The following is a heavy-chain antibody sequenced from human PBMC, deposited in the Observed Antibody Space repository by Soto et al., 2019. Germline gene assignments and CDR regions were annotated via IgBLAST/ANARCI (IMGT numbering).Heavy chain of an antibody. CDR2: MSGSSSTT. CDR1: GLTFSNYA. D-gene: IGHD3-10*01. J-gene: IGHJ4*02. Sequence: GGSLRLSCATSGLTFSNYAMSWVRQAPGGGLEWVSSMSGSSSTTYYADSVRGRFTISRDRSKNTLYLQMSSLRAEDTAVYYCARTLYGSGNNYWGQGTLVTVSS. V-gene: IGHV3-23*01. CDR3: ARTLYGSGNNY.